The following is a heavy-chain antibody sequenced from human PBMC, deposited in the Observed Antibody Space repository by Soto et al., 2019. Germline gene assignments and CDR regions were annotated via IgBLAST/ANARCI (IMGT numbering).Heavy chain of an antibody. CDR1: GYTFTSYY. J-gene: IGHJ6*02. V-gene: IGHV1-46*01. Sequence: GPSVKFSGTASGYTFTSYYMHWVRQAPGQGLEWMGIINPSGGSTSYAQKFQGRVTMTRDTSTSTVYMELSSLRSEDTAVYYCARWAAANLGTDYYYYYGMDVWGQGTTVTVSS. CDR2: INPSGGST. D-gene: IGHD6-13*01. CDR3: ARWAAANLGTDYYYYYGMDV.